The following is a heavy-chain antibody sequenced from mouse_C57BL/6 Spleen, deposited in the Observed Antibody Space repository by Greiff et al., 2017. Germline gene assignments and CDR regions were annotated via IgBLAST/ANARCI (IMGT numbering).Heavy chain of an antibody. Sequence: VQLQQSGAELVMPGASVKLSCKASGYTFTSYWMHWVKQRPGQGLEWIGEIDPSDSYTNYNQKFKGKSTLTVDKSSSTAYMQLSSLTSEDSAVYYCARTLYYYAMDYWGQGTSVTVSS. V-gene: IGHV1-69*01. CDR1: GYTFTSYW. J-gene: IGHJ4*01. D-gene: IGHD6-5*01. CDR2: IDPSDSYT. CDR3: ARTLYYYAMDY.